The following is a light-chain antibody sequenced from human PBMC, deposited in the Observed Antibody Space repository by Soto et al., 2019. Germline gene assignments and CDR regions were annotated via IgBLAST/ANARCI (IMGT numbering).Light chain of an antibody. V-gene: IGLV1-40*01. CDR2: GNN. CDR3: QSYDNSRSGSYV. Sequence: QSVLTQPPSVSGAPGQRVTISCTVSSSNIGAGYDVHWYQQLPGAAPKLLIFGNNNRAAGVPDRFSGSKSGTSASLAITGLQAEDEADYYCQSYDNSRSGSYVFGTGTKVTVL. CDR1: SSNIGAGYD. J-gene: IGLJ1*01.